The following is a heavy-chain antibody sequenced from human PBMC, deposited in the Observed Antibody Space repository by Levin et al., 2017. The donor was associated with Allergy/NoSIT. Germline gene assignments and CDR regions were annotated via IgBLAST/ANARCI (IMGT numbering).Heavy chain of an antibody. Sequence: GGSLRLSCAASGFTFSSYSMNWVRQAPGKGLEWVSSISSSSSYIYYADSVKGRFTISRDNAKNSLYLQMNSLRAEDTAVYYCASGGPDDFWSGYYSIVGTRGGGYYYGMDVWGQGTTVTVSS. CDR1: GFTFSSYS. V-gene: IGHV3-21*01. J-gene: IGHJ6*02. D-gene: IGHD3-3*01. CDR2: ISSSSSYI. CDR3: ASGGPDDFWSGYYSIVGTRGGGYYYGMDV.